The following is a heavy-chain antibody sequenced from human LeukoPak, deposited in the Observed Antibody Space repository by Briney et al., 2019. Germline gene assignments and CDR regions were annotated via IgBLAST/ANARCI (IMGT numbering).Heavy chain of an antibody. V-gene: IGHV1-69*05. CDR3: AAASGDCSGGSCAGY. D-gene: IGHD2-15*01. CDR2: IIPIFGTA. Sequence: SVKVSCKASGGTFSSYAISWVRQAPGQGLEWMGRIIPIFGTANYAQKFQGRVTITTDESTSTAYMELSSLRSEDAAVYYCAAASGDCSGGSCAGYWGQGTLVTVSS. J-gene: IGHJ4*02. CDR1: GGTFSSYA.